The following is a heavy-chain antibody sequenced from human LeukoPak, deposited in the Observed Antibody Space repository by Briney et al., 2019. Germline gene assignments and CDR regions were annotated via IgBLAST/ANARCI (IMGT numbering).Heavy chain of an antibody. Sequence: PSETLSLTCAVYGGSFSGYYWSWIRQPPGKGLEWIGSIYYSGSTYYNPSLKSRVTISVDTSKNQFSLKLSSVTAADTAVYYCARDIRGVTYDSSGYITEAFDIWGQGTMVTVSS. CDR2: IYYSGST. CDR3: ARDIRGVTYDSSGYITEAFDI. D-gene: IGHD3-22*01. CDR1: GGSFSGYY. V-gene: IGHV4-34*01. J-gene: IGHJ3*02.